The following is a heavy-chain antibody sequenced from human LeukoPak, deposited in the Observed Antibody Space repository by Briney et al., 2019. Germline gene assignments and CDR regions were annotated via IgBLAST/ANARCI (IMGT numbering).Heavy chain of an antibody. Sequence: PSETLSLTCTVSGGSISSSSYYWGWIRQPPGKGLEWIGSIYYSGSTYYNPSLKSRVTISVDTSKNQFSLKLSSVTAADTAVYYCARNSGGYKWAYFDYWGQGTLVTVSS. J-gene: IGHJ4*02. CDR3: ARNSGGYKWAYFDY. D-gene: IGHD5-24*01. V-gene: IGHV4-39*07. CDR1: GGSISSSSYY. CDR2: IYYSGST.